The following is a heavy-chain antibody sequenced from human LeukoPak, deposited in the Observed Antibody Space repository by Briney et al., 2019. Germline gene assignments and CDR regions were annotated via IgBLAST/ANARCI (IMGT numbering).Heavy chain of an antibody. CDR3: ASLLWFGELISDY. CDR2: ISWNSGSI. Sequence: GRSLRLSCAASGFTFDDYAMHWVRQAPGKGLEWVSGISWNSGSIGYVDSVKGRFTISRDNAKNSLYLQMNSLRAEDTAVYYCASLLWFGELISDYWGQGTLVTVSS. D-gene: IGHD3-10*01. J-gene: IGHJ4*02. CDR1: GFTFDDYA. V-gene: IGHV3-9*01.